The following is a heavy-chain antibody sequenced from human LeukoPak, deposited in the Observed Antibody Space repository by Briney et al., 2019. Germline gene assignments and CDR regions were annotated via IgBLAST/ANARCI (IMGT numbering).Heavy chain of an antibody. CDR1: GFTFSSYA. J-gene: IGHJ4*02. CDR3: AKVETSGGANCYALDY. D-gene: IGHD2-2*01. CDR2: VSGSDGST. V-gene: IGHV3-23*01. Sequence: GGSLRLSCAASGFTFSSYAMTWVRQAPDKGLEWVSAVSGSDGSTYYADSVKGRFTISRDDSQNTLYLQMNSLSAEDTAVYYCAKVETSGGANCYALDYWGQGTLVTVSS.